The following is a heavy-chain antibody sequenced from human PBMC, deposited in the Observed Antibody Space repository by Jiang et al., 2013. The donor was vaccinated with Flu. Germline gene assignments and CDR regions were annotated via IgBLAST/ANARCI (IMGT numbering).Heavy chain of an antibody. J-gene: IGHJ5*02. CDR2: VYYSGTT. D-gene: IGHD3-3*01. Sequence: KPSETLSLTCTVSGDSITSYHWSWIRQPPGKGLEWIGSVYYSGTTNDNPSLKSRVTISVDTSKNQFSLKMSSVTAADTVVYYCARDQSGGYNWFAPWGQGILVTVSS. V-gene: IGHV4-59*01. CDR3: ARDQSGGYNWFAP. CDR1: GDSITSYH.